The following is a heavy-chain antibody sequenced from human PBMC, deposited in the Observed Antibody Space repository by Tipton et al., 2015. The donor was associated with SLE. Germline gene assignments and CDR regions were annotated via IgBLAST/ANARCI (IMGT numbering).Heavy chain of an antibody. Sequence: LSLTCAASGFTFSDYYMSWIRQAPGKGLEWISYISSSGDIIYYADSVKGRFTISRDNAKNSLFLQMDSLRAEDTAVYFCTRDYYDSSGYDFWGQGTLVTVSS. V-gene: IGHV3-11*01. CDR2: ISSSGDII. J-gene: IGHJ4*02. CDR3: TRDYYDSSGYDF. D-gene: IGHD3-22*01. CDR1: GFTFSDYY.